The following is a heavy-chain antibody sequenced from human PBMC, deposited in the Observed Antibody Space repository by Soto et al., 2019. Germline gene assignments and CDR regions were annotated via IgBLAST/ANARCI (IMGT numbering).Heavy chain of an antibody. J-gene: IGHJ4*02. CDR2: IWYDGSNK. D-gene: IGHD5-12*01. V-gene: IGHV3-33*01. Sequence: ESGGGVVQPGRSLRLSCAASGFTFSSYGMPWVRQAPGKGPEWVAVIWYDGSNKYYADSVKGRFTISRDNSKNTLYLQMNILRAEDTAVYYCARGSDIVATETLYYFDYWGKGTLVTVSS. CDR3: ARGSDIVATETLYYFDY. CDR1: GFTFSSYG.